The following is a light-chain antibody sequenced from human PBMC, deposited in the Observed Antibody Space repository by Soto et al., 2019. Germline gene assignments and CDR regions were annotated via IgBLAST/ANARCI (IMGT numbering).Light chain of an antibody. CDR1: QSTSSY. CDR3: QQYSSHST. J-gene: IGKJ1*01. V-gene: IGKV1-5*03. CDR2: QAS. Sequence: DIPMTQSPSTLSASVGDRVTITCRASQSTSSYLAWYQQKPGKAPKLLIYQASSLENGVPSRFSGSGSGTEFSLTISSLQPDEFATYYCQQYSSHSTFGQGTKVDI.